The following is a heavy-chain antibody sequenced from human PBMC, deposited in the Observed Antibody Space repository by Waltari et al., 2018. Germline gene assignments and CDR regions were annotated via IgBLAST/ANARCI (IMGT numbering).Heavy chain of an antibody. V-gene: IGHV3-23*01. CDR3: ALCGGSCYSRAFDI. Sequence: EVQLLESGGGLVQPGGSLRLSCAASGFTFSSYAMSWVHQAPGKGLEWVSAISGSGGSTYYADSVKGRFTISRDNSKNTLYLQMNSPRAEDTAVYYCALCGGSCYSRAFDIWGQGTMVTVSS. J-gene: IGHJ3*02. CDR2: ISGSGGST. CDR1: GFTFSSYA. D-gene: IGHD2-15*01.